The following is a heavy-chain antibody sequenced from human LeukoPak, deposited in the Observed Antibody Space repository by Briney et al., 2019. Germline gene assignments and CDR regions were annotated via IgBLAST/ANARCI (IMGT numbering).Heavy chain of an antibody. CDR2: TYYRSKWYN. D-gene: IGHD6-19*01. CDR3: ARGGGQWLVPGYRFDP. Sequence: SQTLSLTCAISGDSVSSNSAAWNWIRQSPSRGLEWLGRTYYRSKWYNDYAVSVKSRITINPDTSKNQFSLQLNSVTPEDTAVYYCARGGGQWLVPGYRFDPWGQGTLVTVSS. J-gene: IGHJ5*02. CDR1: GDSVSSNSAA. V-gene: IGHV6-1*01.